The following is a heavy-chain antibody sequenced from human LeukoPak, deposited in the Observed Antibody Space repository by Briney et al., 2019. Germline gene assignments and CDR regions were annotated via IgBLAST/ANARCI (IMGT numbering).Heavy chain of an antibody. V-gene: IGHV3-33*01. CDR3: ARGRSTYYYDSSGYYA. D-gene: IGHD3-22*01. J-gene: IGHJ5*02. CDR1: GFTFSSYG. Sequence: AGGSLRLSCAASGFTFSSYGMHWVRQAPGKGLEWVAVIWYDGSNKYYADSVKGRFTISRDNSKNTLYLQMNSLRAEDTAVYYCARGRSTYYYDSSGYYAWGQGTLVTVSS. CDR2: IWYDGSNK.